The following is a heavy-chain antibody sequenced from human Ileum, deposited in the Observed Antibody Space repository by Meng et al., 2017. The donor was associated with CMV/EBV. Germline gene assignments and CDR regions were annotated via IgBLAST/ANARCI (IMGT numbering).Heavy chain of an antibody. Sequence: VQVVRAGGEVKRPGSSVKVSCKASGGTFSHYGISWIRQTPGQGLEWMGGIIPIFGTPNYAQKFQGRITITADESTQTVYMELSSLTADDTALYFCARLGQQLVAPPAYFDSWGQGTLVTVSS. D-gene: IGHD1-1*01. V-gene: IGHV1-69*12. J-gene: IGHJ4*02. CDR2: IIPIFGTP. CDR3: ARLGQQLVAPPAYFDS. CDR1: GGTFSHYG.